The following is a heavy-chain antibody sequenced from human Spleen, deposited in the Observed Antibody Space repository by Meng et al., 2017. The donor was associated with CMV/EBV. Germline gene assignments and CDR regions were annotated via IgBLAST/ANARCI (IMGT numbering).Heavy chain of an antibody. Sequence: GGSLRLSCAASGFTFSNAWMSWVRQAPGKGLEWVGRIKSKTDGGTTDYAAPVKGRFTISRDDSKNTLYLQMNSLKTEDTAVYYCTRTWLTGDTYYFDFWGQGTLVTVSS. J-gene: IGHJ4*02. CDR3: TRTWLTGDTYYFDF. D-gene: IGHD7-27*01. CDR2: IKSKTDGGTT. V-gene: IGHV3-15*01. CDR1: GFTFSNAW.